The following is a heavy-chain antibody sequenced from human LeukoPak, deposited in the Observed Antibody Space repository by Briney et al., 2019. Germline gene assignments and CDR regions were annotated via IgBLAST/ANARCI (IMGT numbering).Heavy chain of an antibody. Sequence: APVKVSCKASGYTFTSYDINWVRQATGQGLEWMGWMNPNSGNTGYAQKFQGRVTMTRNTSISTAYMELSSLRSEDTAVYYCARGWDMGYSSGWYSRGRVYYFDYWGQGTLVTVSS. CDR1: GYTFTSYD. D-gene: IGHD6-19*01. V-gene: IGHV1-8*01. CDR3: ARGWDMGYSSGWYSRGRVYYFDY. CDR2: MNPNSGNT. J-gene: IGHJ4*02.